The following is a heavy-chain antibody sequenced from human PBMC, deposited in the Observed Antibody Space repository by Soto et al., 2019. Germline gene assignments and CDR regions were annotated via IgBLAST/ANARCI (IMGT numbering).Heavy chain of an antibody. CDR2: NNNRGDT. V-gene: IGHV4-31*11. CDR3: ARGGSGWKALNWFDP. CDR1: GASIDNNGYS. J-gene: IGHJ5*02. D-gene: IGHD6-19*01. Sequence: QVQLQESGPGLVIPSQTLTLTCGVSGASIDNNGYSWTWIRQHPGKGLEWIGTNNNRGDTYYNPSLKSRLTISLDTSQIHFSLRLDAVTPADTAVYYCARGGSGWKALNWFDPWGQGIMVTVSS.